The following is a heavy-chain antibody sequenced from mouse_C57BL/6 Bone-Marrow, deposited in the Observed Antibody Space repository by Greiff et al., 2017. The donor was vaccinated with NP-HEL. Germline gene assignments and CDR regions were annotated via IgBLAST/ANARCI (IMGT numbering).Heavy chain of an antibody. Sequence: QVTLKVSGPGILQPSQTLSLTCSFSGFSLSTFGMGVGWIRPPSGKGLEWLAHLWWDDDKYYTPSLKSRLTLSKDTSKHQVLLKIANVDTADTATYYCAGIYYYGSSRYAMDYWGQGNSVTVSS. CDR3: AGIYYYGSSRYAMDY. CDR1: GFSLSTFGMG. D-gene: IGHD1-1*01. V-gene: IGHV8-8*01. CDR2: LWWDDDK. J-gene: IGHJ4*01.